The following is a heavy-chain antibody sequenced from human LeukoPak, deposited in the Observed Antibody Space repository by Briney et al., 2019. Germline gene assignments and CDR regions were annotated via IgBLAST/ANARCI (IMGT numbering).Heavy chain of an antibody. Sequence: GGSLRLSCAASGFTVSSNYMSWVRQAPGKGLEWVSVIYSGGSTYYADSVKGRFTISRDNSKNTLYLQMNSLRAEDTAVYYCASHSSSWLSNYWGQGTLVTVSS. D-gene: IGHD6-13*01. V-gene: IGHV3-53*01. CDR2: IYSGGST. CDR1: GFTVSSNY. J-gene: IGHJ4*02. CDR3: ASHSSSWLSNY.